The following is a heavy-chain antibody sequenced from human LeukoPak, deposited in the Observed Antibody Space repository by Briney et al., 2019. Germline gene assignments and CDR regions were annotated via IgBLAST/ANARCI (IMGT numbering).Heavy chain of an antibody. V-gene: IGHV1-69*04. CDR3: ARDGYCSGGSCYPPDYYYYGMDV. D-gene: IGHD2-15*01. Sequence: SVKVSCKASGGTFSSYAISWARQAPGQGLEWMGRIIPILGIANYAQKFQGRVTITADKSTSTAYMELSSLRSEDTAVYYCARDGYCSGGSCYPPDYYYYGMDVWGQGTTVTVSS. CDR1: GGTFSSYA. CDR2: IIPILGIA. J-gene: IGHJ6*02.